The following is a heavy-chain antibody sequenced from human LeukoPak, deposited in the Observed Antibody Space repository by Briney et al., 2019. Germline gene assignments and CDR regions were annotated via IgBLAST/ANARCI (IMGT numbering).Heavy chain of an antibody. CDR3: ARAHLNIVVVPAAIKSNSHFDY. CDR2: INTNTGNP. Sequence: ASVKVSCKASGYTFTSYAMNWARQAPGQGLEWMGWINTNTGNPTYAQGFTGRFVFSLDTSVSTAYLQISSLKAEDTAVYYCARAHLNIVVVPAAIKSNSHFDYWGQGTLVTVSS. V-gene: IGHV7-4-1*02. J-gene: IGHJ4*02. D-gene: IGHD2-2*01. CDR1: GYTFTSYA.